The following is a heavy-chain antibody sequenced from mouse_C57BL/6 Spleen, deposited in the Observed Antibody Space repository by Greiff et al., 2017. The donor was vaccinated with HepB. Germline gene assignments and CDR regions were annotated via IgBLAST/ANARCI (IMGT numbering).Heavy chain of an antibody. D-gene: IGHD1-1*01. J-gene: IGHJ4*01. Sequence: VQLQQPGAELVKPGASVKLSCKASGYTFTSYWMQWVKQRPGQGLEWIGEIDPSDSYTNYNQKFKGKATLTVDTSSSTAYMQLSSLTSEDSAVYYCARAFYYYGSSGPYAMDYWGQGTSVTVSS. CDR3: ARAFYYYGSSGPYAMDY. CDR2: IDPSDSYT. CDR1: GYTFTSYW. V-gene: IGHV1-50*01.